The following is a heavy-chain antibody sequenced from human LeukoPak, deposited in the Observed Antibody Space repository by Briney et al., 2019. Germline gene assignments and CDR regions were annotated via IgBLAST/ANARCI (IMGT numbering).Heavy chain of an antibody. CDR2: ISGSGGNT. Sequence: HPGGSLRLSCAASRFTFSSYAMSWVRQAPGKGLEWVSAISGSGGNTYYADSVKGRFTISRDNSKNTLYLQMNSLRAEDTAVYYCAKDQPRRYYGSGSYGYWGQGTLVTVSS. CDR1: RFTFSSYA. J-gene: IGHJ4*02. CDR3: AKDQPRRYYGSGSYGY. V-gene: IGHV3-23*01. D-gene: IGHD3-10*01.